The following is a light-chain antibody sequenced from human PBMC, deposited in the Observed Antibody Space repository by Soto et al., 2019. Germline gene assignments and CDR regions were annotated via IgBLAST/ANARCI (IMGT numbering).Light chain of an antibody. J-gene: IGKJ2*03. V-gene: IGKV1-17*02. CDR3: LQHTSYPQS. CDR1: QGIRNG. Sequence: DIQMTQSPSSLSASVGDRVTITCRASQGIRNGLGCFQQKPGKAPERLIYAASSLEGGVPSRFSGSGSGTEVTLTISNVQLEDFETYFSLQHTSYPQSFGQGTKLEIK. CDR2: AAS.